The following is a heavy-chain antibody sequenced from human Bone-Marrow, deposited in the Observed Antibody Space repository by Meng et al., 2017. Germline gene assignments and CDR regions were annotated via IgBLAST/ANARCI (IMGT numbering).Heavy chain of an antibody. CDR3: ARAAYDIWSGYAP. D-gene: IGHD3-3*01. CDR1: GASISSSHW. J-gene: IGHJ5*02. V-gene: IGHV4-4*02. CDR2: IYHDGST. Sequence: QLKGPGPGLVKPSGTLSLTCAVSGASISSSHWWGWVRQPPGKGLEWIGEIYHDGSTNYTPSLKSRVTISVDKSKNQFSLKLSSVTAADTAVYYCARAAYDIWSGYAPWGQGSLVTVS.